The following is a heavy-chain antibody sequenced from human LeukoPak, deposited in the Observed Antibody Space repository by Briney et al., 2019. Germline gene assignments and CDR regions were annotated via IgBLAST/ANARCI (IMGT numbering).Heavy chain of an antibody. CDR1: GFTFDDYA. V-gene: IGHV4-59*01. J-gene: IGHJ4*02. D-gene: IGHD4-23*01. CDR2: SYYGGST. CDR3: ARWSGGNYYFDY. Sequence: LRLSCAASGFTFDDYAMHWVRQPPGKGLEWIGYSYYGGSTNYNPSLKSRVAISVDTSKNQFSLKLTSVTAADTAVYYCARWSGGNYYFDYWGQGTLVTVSS.